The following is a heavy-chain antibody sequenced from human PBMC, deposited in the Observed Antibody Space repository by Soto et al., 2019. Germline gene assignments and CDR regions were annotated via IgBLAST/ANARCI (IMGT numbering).Heavy chain of an antibody. Sequence: QVQLQESGPGLVKPSETLSLTCTVSGGSISSYYWSWIRQPPGKGLEWIGYIYYSGSTNYNPSLKSRVTISVDTSKNQFSLKLSSVTAADTAVYYCARGRRDFDYWGQGTLVTVSS. CDR1: GGSISSYY. CDR3: ARGRRDFDY. CDR2: IYYSGST. J-gene: IGHJ4*02. V-gene: IGHV4-59*01.